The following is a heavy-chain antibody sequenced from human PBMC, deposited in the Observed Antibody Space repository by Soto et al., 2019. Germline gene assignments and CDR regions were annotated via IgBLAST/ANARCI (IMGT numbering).Heavy chain of an antibody. Sequence: GGSLRLSCAASGFTFSSYAMSWVRQAPGKGLEWVSAISGSGGSTYYADSVKGRFTISRDNSKNTLYLQMNSLRADDTAVCYCAKATKGSSGWSPGYWGQGTLVTVSS. CDR2: ISGSGGST. CDR3: AKATKGSSGWSPGY. CDR1: GFTFSSYA. D-gene: IGHD6-19*01. V-gene: IGHV3-23*01. J-gene: IGHJ4*02.